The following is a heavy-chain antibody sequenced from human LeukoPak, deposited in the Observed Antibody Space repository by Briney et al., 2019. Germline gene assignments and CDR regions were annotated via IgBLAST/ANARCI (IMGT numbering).Heavy chain of an antibody. V-gene: IGHV4-39*01. D-gene: IGHD3-22*01. CDR2: IFYSGST. CDR1: GGSISSSRHY. CDR3: VRRVAGSGYRDS. J-gene: IGHJ4*02. Sequence: SETLSLTCTVSGGSISSSRHYWGWIRQPPGKGLEWIGNIFYSGSTNYNPSLKSRVTISVNTSKNQFSLKLSSVTAADTADYYCVRRVAGSGYRDSWGQGTLVTVSS.